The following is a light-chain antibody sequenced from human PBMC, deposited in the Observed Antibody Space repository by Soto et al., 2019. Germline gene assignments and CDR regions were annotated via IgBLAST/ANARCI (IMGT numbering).Light chain of an antibody. CDR1: SRDVGGYNS. V-gene: IGLV2-14*01. CDR2: EVT. CDR3: SSYTSSSTL. Sequence: QSVLTQPASVSGSPGQSITISCTGTSRDVGGYNSVSWYQQHPGKAPKLMIYEVTNRPSGVSNRFSGSKSGNTASLTISGLQAEDEADYYCSSYTSSSTLFGTGTKVTVL. J-gene: IGLJ1*01.